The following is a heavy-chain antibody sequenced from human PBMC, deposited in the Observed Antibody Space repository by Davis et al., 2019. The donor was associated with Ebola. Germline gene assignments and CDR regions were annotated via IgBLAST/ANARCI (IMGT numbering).Heavy chain of an antibody. CDR2: IYWDDDK. J-gene: IGHJ3*02. CDR3: AHRRFAAGVSDAFDI. Sequence: SGPTLVKPTQTLTLTCSFSGFSLTTSGVGVGWIRQPPGKALEWLALIYWDDDKRYSPSLKSRLTITKDTSKNQVVLTMTNMDPVDTATYYCAHRRFAAGVSDAFDIWGQGTMVTVSS. V-gene: IGHV2-5*02. CDR1: GFSLTTSGVG. D-gene: IGHD3-10*01.